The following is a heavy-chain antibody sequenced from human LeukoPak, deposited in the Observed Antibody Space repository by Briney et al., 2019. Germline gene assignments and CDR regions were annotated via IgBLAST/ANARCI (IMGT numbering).Heavy chain of an antibody. D-gene: IGHD3-10*01. Sequence: GGSLRLSCAASGFTFAIHAMTWVRQAPGKGLDWVSAISGSGASTHYADSVKGQFTISRDNSKNTLFLQMNSLRAEDTAIYYCAKDSYASGRPLHTFDVWGQGTMVTVSS. CDR3: AKDSYASGRPLHTFDV. J-gene: IGHJ3*01. V-gene: IGHV3-23*01. CDR1: GFTFAIHA. CDR2: ISGSGAST.